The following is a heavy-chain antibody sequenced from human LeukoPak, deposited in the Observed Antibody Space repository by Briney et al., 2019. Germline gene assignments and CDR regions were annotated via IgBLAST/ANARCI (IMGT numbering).Heavy chain of an antibody. CDR2: IGGGPGNT. CDR1: GFSFSSYA. J-gene: IGHJ4*02. Sequence: PGGSLRLSCAASGFSFSSYAMSWVRQAPGKGLEWVSVIGGGPGNTYYTDSVKGRFTISRDNSKNTLYLHLNSLRAEDTAVYYCAESSSGFDYWGQGTLVTVSS. V-gene: IGHV3-23*01. CDR3: AESSSGFDY. D-gene: IGHD1-1*01.